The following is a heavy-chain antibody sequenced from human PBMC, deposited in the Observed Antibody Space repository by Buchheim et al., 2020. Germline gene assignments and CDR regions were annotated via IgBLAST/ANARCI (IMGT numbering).Heavy chain of an antibody. D-gene: IGHD1-1*01. V-gene: IGHV3-23*01. CDR2: ISSTGGDT. J-gene: IGHJ5*02. CDR3: AKDGHNWKYARWFDP. Sequence: EVQVLESGGGLVQPGGSLRLSCEASGFTFAMYAVNWVRQAPGSGLEWVSGISSTGGDTFYTDSVKGRFTISRDNSRDTVYLQMNSLRVEDTAAYYCAKDGHNWKYARWFDPWGQGTL. CDR1: GFTFAMYA.